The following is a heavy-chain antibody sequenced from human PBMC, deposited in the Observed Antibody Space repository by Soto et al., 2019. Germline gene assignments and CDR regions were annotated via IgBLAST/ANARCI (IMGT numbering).Heavy chain of an antibody. D-gene: IGHD6-6*01. J-gene: IGHJ4*02. V-gene: IGHV3-30*03. CDR3: ARGTIVARQHLDY. CDR1: GFTFSSYA. CDR2: ISIRGGDE. Sequence: QVQLVESGGGVVQPGKSLRLSCAASGFTFSSYAMHWARQAPGKGLEWVTVISIRGGDEYYAESVRGRFTISRDDSKNTLYLQMKSLRVEDTAVYYCARGTIVARQHLDYWGQGTLVTVSS.